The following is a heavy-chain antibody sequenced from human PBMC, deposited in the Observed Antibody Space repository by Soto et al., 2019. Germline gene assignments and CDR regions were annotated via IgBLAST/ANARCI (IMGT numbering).Heavy chain of an antibody. J-gene: IGHJ5*02. CDR2: IYFTGSP. CDR1: GGAVSSGTYY. V-gene: IGHV4-61*01. Sequence: SDTLSLTCTVSGGAVSSGTYYWSWIRQPPGKGLEWIGHIYFTGSPNYNPSLKSRVTMSLDTSRNQFSLKLSSVTAADTAVYYCTRGPPRVQWFDPWGLGTRVTVSS. CDR3: TRGPPRVQWFDP.